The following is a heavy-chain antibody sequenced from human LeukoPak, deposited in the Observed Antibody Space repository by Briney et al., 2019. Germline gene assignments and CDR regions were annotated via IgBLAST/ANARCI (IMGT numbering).Heavy chain of an antibody. D-gene: IGHD2-2*02. J-gene: IGHJ3*02. Sequence: SQTLSLTCTVSGGSISSGSYCWSWIRQPAGKGLEWIGRFSTSGNTNYNPSLKSRVTISVDASKNQFSLQLSSVTAADTAVYYCARRDIVVVPAAIRGDAFDIWGQGTMVTVSS. CDR1: GGSISSGSYC. CDR2: FSTSGNT. CDR3: ARRDIVVVPAAIRGDAFDI. V-gene: IGHV4-61*02.